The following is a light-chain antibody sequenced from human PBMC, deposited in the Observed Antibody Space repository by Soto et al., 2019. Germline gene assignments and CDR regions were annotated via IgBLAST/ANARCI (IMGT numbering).Light chain of an antibody. V-gene: IGKV3-15*01. CDR1: QSVSSY. CDR3: QKYNNWPPIT. CDR2: GAS. J-gene: IGKJ5*01. Sequence: EIVLTQSPATLSLSPGERATLSCRASQSVSSYLAWYQQKPGQAPRLLIYGASSRATGIPARFSGSGSGTEFTLTISRLQSEDFAVYYCQKYNNWPPITFGQGTRLEIK.